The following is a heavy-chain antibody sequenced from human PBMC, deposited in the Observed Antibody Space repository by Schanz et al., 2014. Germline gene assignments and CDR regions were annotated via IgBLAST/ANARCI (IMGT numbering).Heavy chain of an antibody. J-gene: IGHJ6*02. CDR1: GFTFSSYS. Sequence: VQLVESGGGVVQPGRSLRLSCAASGFTFSSYSMSWVRQAPGKGLGWVSFISSSSDYINYADSVKGRFTISRVDAKNSVHLQMNSLRAEDTAVYYCARGHYGLDVWGPGTSVTVSS. CDR3: ARGHYGLDV. CDR2: ISSSSDYI. V-gene: IGHV3-21*01. D-gene: IGHD3-10*01.